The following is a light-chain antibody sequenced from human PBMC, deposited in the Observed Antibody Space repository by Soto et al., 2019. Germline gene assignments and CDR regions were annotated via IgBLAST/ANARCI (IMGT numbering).Light chain of an antibody. V-gene: IGKV1-5*03. CDR2: KAS. CDR1: QSIDSG. Sequence: DIQMTQSPSTLSASVGDRVTITCRASQSIDSGLAWYQQKPVKAPKLLIYKASTLESGVPLRFSGSGSGTECTLTITSLQPDHFANYYCQHYHFLWTCGQGTWVEIK. J-gene: IGKJ1*01. CDR3: QHYHFLWT.